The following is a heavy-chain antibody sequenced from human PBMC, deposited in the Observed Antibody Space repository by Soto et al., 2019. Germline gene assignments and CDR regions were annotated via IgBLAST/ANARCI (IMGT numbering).Heavy chain of an antibody. J-gene: IGHJ4*02. CDR2: INAGNGNT. CDR3: ARDSIVARYYFDY. CDR1: GYTFTSYA. V-gene: IGHV1-3*01. Sequence: ASVKVSCKASGYTFTSYAMHWVRQAPGQRLEWMGWINAGNGNTKYSQKFQGRVTITSDTSTSTAYMELSRLRSEDTAVYFCARDSIVARYYFDYWGQGTPVTVSS. D-gene: IGHD6-6*01.